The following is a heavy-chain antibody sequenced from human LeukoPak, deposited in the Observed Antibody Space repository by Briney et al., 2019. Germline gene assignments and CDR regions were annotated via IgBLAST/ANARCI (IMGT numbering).Heavy chain of an antibody. J-gene: IGHJ4*02. CDR3: ARGTPPYYYDSSGYGLDY. V-gene: IGHV1-69*05. Sequence: SVKVSCKASGGTFSSYAISWVRQAPGQGLEWMGRIIPIFGTANYAQKFQGRVTITTDESTSTAYMELSSLRSEDTAVYYCARGTPPYYYDSSGYGLDYWGQGTLDTVSS. CDR1: GGTFSSYA. CDR2: IIPIFGTA. D-gene: IGHD3-22*01.